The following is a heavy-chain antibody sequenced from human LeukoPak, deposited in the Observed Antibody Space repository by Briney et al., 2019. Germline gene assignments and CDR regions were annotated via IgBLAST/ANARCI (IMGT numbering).Heavy chain of an antibody. J-gene: IGHJ6*02. CDR3: ARGLGYDFWSGYFNYYYYYGMDV. V-gene: IGHV1-8*01. CDR2: MNPNSGNT. Sequence: ASVKVSCKASGYTFTSYDINWVRQATGQGLEWMGWMNPNSGNTGYAQKFQGRVTMTRNTSISTAYMELSSLRSEDTAVYYCARGLGYDFWSGYFNYYYYYGMDVWGQGTTVTVS. D-gene: IGHD3-3*01. CDR1: GYTFTSYD.